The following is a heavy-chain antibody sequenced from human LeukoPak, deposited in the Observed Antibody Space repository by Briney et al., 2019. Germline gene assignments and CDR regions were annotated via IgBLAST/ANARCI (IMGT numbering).Heavy chain of an antibody. J-gene: IGHJ4*02. CDR1: GGSISSSSYY. Sequence: SETLSLTCTVSGGSISSSSYYWGWIRQPPGKGLEWIGSIYYSGSTYYNPSLKSRVTISVDTSKNQFSLKLNSVTAADTAVYYCARGTSSGWFRPFDYWGQGTLVTVSS. D-gene: IGHD6-19*01. CDR3: ARGTSSGWFRPFDY. V-gene: IGHV4-39*07. CDR2: IYYSGST.